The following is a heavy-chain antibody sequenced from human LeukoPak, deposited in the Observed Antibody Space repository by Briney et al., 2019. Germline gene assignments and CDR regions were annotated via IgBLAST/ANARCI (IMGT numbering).Heavy chain of an antibody. Sequence: PSQTLSLTCTVSGGSISSGGYYWSWIRQPPGKGLEWIGEINHSGSTNYNPSLKSRVTISVDTSKNQFSLKLSSVTAADTAVYYCARGKQGWLYLGVAANVFDPWGQGTLVTVSS. CDR1: GGSISSGGYY. CDR2: INHSGST. J-gene: IGHJ5*02. CDR3: ARGKQGWLYLGVAANVFDP. D-gene: IGHD2-15*01. V-gene: IGHV4-30-2*01.